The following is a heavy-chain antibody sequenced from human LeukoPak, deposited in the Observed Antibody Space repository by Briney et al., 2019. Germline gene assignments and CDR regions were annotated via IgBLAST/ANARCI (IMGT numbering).Heavy chain of an antibody. CDR2: IYHSGST. Sequence: PSQTLSLTCTVSGGSISSGGYYWSWIRQPPGKGLEWIGYIYHSGSTYYNPSLKSRVTISVDRSKNQFSLKLSSVTAADTAVYYCARAIGVGSGYLGLRGRRVRDYFDYWGQGTLVTVSS. V-gene: IGHV4-30-2*01. CDR1: GGSISSGGYY. CDR3: ARAIGVGSGYLGLRGRRVRDYFDY. D-gene: IGHD3-3*01. J-gene: IGHJ4*02.